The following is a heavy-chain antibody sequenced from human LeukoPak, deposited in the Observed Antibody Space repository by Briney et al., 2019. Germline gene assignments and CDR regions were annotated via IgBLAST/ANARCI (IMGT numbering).Heavy chain of an antibody. Sequence: VASVKVSCXASGGTFSSYAISWVRQARGQGLEWMGRIIPIFGTANYAQKFQGRVTITTDESTSTAYMELSSLRSEDTAVYYCARGGTGTTYYYYYYMDVWGKGTTVTVSS. V-gene: IGHV1-69*05. J-gene: IGHJ6*03. D-gene: IGHD1-7*01. CDR2: IIPIFGTA. CDR3: ARGGTGTTYYYYYYMDV. CDR1: GGTFSSYA.